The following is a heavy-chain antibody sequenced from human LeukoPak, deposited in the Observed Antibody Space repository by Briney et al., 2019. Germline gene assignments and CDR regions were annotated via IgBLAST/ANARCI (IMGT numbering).Heavy chain of an antibody. CDR3: AREDYYGSGSSAHDY. Sequence: GGSLRLSCAASGFTFSSYEMNWVRQAPGKGLEWVSYISHSGGTMYYADSVKGRFTISRDNAKNSLYLQMNSLRAEDTAVYYCAREDYYGSGSSAHDYWGQGTLVTVSS. V-gene: IGHV3-48*03. CDR1: GFTFSSYE. CDR2: ISHSGGTM. J-gene: IGHJ4*02. D-gene: IGHD3-10*01.